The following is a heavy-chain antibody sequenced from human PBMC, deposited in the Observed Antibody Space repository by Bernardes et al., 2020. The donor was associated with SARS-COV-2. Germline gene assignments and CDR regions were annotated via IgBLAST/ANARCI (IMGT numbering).Heavy chain of an antibody. CDR3: ARGAHHYYDSSGFMYSFDY. D-gene: IGHD3-22*01. CDR1: GFTFSSYA. V-gene: IGHV3-21*01. J-gene: IGHJ4*02. CDR2: ISSSTSYI. Sequence: GGSLRLSCAASGFTFSSYAMSWVRQAPGKGLEWVSSISSSTSYIYYADSVKGRFTISRDNAKNSLYLQMNSLRAEDTAVYYCARGAHHYYDSSGFMYSFDYWGQGTLVTVSS.